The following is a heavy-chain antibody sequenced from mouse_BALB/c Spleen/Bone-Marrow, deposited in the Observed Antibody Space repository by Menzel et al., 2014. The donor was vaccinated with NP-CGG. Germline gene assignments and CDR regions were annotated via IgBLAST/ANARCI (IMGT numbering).Heavy chain of an antibody. D-gene: IGHD2-14*01. Sequence: QVQLKESGAELVKPGASVKLSCKASGYTFTSYWMHWVKQRPGQGLEWIGEINPSNGRTNYNEKFKSKATLTVDKSSSTAYMQLSSLTSVDSAVYYCARWYEGYWGQGTTLTVSS. J-gene: IGHJ2*01. CDR3: ARWYEGY. V-gene: IGHV1S81*02. CDR2: INPSNGRT. CDR1: GYTFTSYW.